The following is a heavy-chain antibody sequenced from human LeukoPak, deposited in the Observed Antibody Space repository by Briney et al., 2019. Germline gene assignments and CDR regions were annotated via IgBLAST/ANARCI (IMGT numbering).Heavy chain of an antibody. CDR2: INPGDSKT. CDR1: GYRFTSYW. D-gene: IGHD5-18*01. V-gene: IGHV5-51*01. Sequence: GESLKISCKGSGYRFTSYWIGWVRQMPGKGLEWMGVINPGDSKTRYSPSFQCQVTISADKSISTAYLQWSSLKASDTAMYYCATIRVDTARYYWGQGTLVTVSS. CDR3: ATIRVDTARYY. J-gene: IGHJ4*02.